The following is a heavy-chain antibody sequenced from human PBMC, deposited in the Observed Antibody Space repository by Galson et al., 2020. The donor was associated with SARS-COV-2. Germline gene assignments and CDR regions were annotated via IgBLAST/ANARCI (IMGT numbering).Heavy chain of an antibody. J-gene: IGHJ4*02. CDR1: GFTFSSYW. CDR3: ARGDMRNDYFDY. CDR2: ISSEGSST. D-gene: IGHD3-16*01. Sequence: GGSLRLSCAASGFTFSSYWMHWVRQAPGKGLVWVSRISSEGSSTSYADSVKGRFTISGDNAKNTLYLHMSSLRAEDTAVYYCARGDMRNDYFDYWGQGTLVTVSS. V-gene: IGHV3-74*01.